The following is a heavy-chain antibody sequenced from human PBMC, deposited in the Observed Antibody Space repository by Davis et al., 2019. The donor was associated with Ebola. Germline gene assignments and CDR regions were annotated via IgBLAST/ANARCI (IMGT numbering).Heavy chain of an antibody. D-gene: IGHD2-2*02. J-gene: IGHJ5*02. Sequence: AASVKVSCKTSGYMFTAYGITWVRQAPGQGLEWLGWISGYNGRTNLAQNVQGRVTLTTDTSTSTAYMELTSLRVDDTAGYYCARDGCSDSRCYTRTGNWLDPWGQGTQVTVSS. V-gene: IGHV1-18*01. CDR2: ISGYNGRT. CDR1: GYMFTAYG. CDR3: ARDGCSDSRCYTRTGNWLDP.